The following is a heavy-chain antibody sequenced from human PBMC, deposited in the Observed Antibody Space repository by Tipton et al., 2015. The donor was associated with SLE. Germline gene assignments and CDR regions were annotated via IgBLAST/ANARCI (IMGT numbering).Heavy chain of an antibody. J-gene: IGHJ5*02. CDR1: GDSLSSTLHY. V-gene: IGHV4-39*01. CDR3: ARHDTNYGRNWFDP. D-gene: IGHD2-8*01. CDR2: ITNNGNT. Sequence: TLSLTCTFSGDSLSSTLHYWDGIRQPPGKGPEWIGRITNNGNTYYIPSLQSRVTMSVDTSKNHFSLKLSSVTAADTAVYYCARHDTNYGRNWFDPWGQGTLVTVSS.